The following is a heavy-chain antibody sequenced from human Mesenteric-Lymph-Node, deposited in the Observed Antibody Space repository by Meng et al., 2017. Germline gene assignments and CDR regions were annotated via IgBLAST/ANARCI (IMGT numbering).Heavy chain of an antibody. D-gene: IGHD6-19*01. CDR1: GFTFITYG. V-gene: IGHV3-23*01. J-gene: IGHJ5*02. Sequence: EVQLMESGGGLVQPGGSLRISCAASGFTFITYGMTRVRQAPGKGLEWVSGISGSGGGTYYGDSVKGRFTISRDNSKNTLYLQMSSLRAEDTAIYYCAKGDSGWYQEYNWFDPWGQGTLVTVSS. CDR3: AKGDSGWYQEYNWFDP. CDR2: ISGSGGGT.